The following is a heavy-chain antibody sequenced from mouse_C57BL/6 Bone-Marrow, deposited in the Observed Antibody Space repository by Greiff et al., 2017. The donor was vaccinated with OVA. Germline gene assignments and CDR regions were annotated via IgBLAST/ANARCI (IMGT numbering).Heavy chain of an antibody. Sequence: EVQVVESGGGLVQSGRSLRLSCATSGFTFSDFYMEWVRQAPGKGLESIAASRNNANDYTTEYSASVKGRFIVSRDTSQSILYLQMNALRAEDTAIYYSARDGAMDYWGQGTSVTVSS. CDR3: ARDGAMDY. CDR2: SRNNANDYTT. CDR1: GFTFSDFY. J-gene: IGHJ4*01. V-gene: IGHV7-1*01.